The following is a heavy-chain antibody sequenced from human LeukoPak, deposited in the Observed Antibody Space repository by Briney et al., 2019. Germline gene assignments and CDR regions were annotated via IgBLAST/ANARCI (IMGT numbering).Heavy chain of an antibody. D-gene: IGHD5-18*01. Sequence: SVKVSCKASGGTFIGYAISWVRQAPGQGLEWMGGIIPIFGTANYAQKFQGRVTITADESTSTAYMEPSSLRSEDTAVYYCARDLDSYGYSGWFDPWGQGTLVTVSS. CDR1: GGTFIGYA. V-gene: IGHV1-69*01. CDR3: ARDLDSYGYSGWFDP. J-gene: IGHJ5*02. CDR2: IIPIFGTA.